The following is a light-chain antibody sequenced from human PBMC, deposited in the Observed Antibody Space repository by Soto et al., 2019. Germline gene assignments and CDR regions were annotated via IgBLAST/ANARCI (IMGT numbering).Light chain of an antibody. CDR3: SSYTTSSTLLDV. V-gene: IGLV2-14*01. J-gene: IGLJ1*01. Sequence: QSVLTQPASVSGSPGQSITISCTGTSSDVGGYNSVSWYQQHPGKAPKLMYEVSNRPSGVSNRFSGSKSGNTASLTISGLQAEDEADYYCSSYTTSSTLLDVFGTGTKLTVL. CDR1: SSDVGGYNS. CDR2: EVS.